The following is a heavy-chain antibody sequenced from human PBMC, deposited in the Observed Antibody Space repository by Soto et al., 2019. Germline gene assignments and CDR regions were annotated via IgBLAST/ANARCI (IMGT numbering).Heavy chain of an antibody. D-gene: IGHD5-12*01. CDR1: GFTFSNYN. CDR3: ARGGDYSGYGSPAFDI. CDR2: ISSGSGYI. J-gene: IGHJ3*02. Sequence: EVQLVESGGGLVKPGGSLELSCAASGFTFSNYNMNWVRQAPGKGLEWVSSISSGSGYIYYADSVKGRFTISRDNAKNSLDLQMNSLRAEDTAVYYCARGGDYSGYGSPAFDIWGQGTMVTVSS. V-gene: IGHV3-21*01.